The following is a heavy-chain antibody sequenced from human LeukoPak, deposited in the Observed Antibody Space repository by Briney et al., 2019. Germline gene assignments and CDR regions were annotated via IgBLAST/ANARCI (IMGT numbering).Heavy chain of an antibody. D-gene: IGHD3-22*01. J-gene: IGHJ4*02. CDR1: GGSFSGYY. Sequence: SETLSLTCAVYGGSFSGYYWSWIRQPPGKGLEWIGGINHSGSTNYNPSLKSRVTISVDTSKNQFSLKLSSVTAADTAVYYCARVRYDSSGYYHPYFDYWGQGTLVTVSS. CDR3: ARVRYDSSGYYHPYFDY. CDR2: INHSGST. V-gene: IGHV4-34*01.